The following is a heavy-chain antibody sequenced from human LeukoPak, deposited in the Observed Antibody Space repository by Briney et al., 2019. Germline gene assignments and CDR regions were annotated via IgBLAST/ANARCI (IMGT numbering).Heavy chain of an antibody. J-gene: IGHJ4*02. D-gene: IGHD6-13*01. V-gene: IGHV3-30-3*01. Sequence: GGSLRLSCVGSGFTFNTFAMHWVRQAPGKGLEWVAFISYNVSYNDYADSVKGRFTISRDNSKNTLYLQMNSLTPEDAAVYYCARGWGGSSWPFDYWGQGTLVTVSS. CDR1: GFTFNTFA. CDR3: ARGWGGSSWPFDY. CDR2: ISYNVSYN.